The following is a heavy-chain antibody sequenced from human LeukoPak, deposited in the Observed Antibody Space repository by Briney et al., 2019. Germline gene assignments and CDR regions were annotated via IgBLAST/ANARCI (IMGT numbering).Heavy chain of an antibody. CDR2: VYYSGNT. D-gene: IGHD5-12*01. V-gene: IGHV4-39*01. J-gene: IGHJ4*02. Sequence: SETLSLTCTVSGGSITRNRYYWGWIRQPPGEGLEWIGTVYYSGNTYYTPSLKSRITISVDTSKNQFSLNLNSVTAADTAVYYCVSATYSGSDFNYWGQGTLVTVSS. CDR3: VSATYSGSDFNY. CDR1: GGSITRNRYY.